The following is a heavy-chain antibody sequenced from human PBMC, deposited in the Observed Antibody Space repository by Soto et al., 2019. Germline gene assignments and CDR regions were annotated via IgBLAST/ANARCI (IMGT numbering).Heavy chain of an antibody. J-gene: IGHJ6*02. V-gene: IGHV3-9*01. CDR3: AKSTGGTANGMHV. D-gene: IGHD2-8*02. CDR2: ISWNSGTI. Sequence: PGGSLRLSCGASGFTFDEYGMHWVRQAPGKGLEWVSGISWNSGTIGYADSVKGRFTISRDNAKNSLYLQMSSLRAEDTALYYCAKSTGGTANGMHVWGQGTTVTVSS. CDR1: GFTFDEYG.